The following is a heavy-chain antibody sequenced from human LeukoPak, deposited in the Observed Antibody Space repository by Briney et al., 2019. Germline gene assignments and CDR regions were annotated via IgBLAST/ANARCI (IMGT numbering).Heavy chain of an antibody. J-gene: IGHJ4*02. CDR2: ISGSGGST. Sequence: PGGSLRLSCAASGFTFSSYGMSWVRQAPGKGLEWVSAISGSGGSTYCADSVKGRFTISRDNSKNTLYLQMNSLRAEDTALYYCAKDADDYGDFYYYFDYWGQGTLVTVSS. CDR3: AKDADDYGDFYYYFDY. D-gene: IGHD4-17*01. V-gene: IGHV3-23*01. CDR1: GFTFSSYG.